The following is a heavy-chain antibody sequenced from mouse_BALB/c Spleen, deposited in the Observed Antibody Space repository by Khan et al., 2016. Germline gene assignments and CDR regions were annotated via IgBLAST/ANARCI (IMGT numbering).Heavy chain of an antibody. D-gene: IGHD1-1*01. CDR1: GFTFSSYG. V-gene: IGHV5-6*01. Sequence: EVELVESGGDLVKPGGSLKLSCAASGFTFSSYGMSWVRQTPDKRLEWVATINTGGSYTYSPDSVKGRFTISRDNAKNTLYLQMSSLKSEDTAMYYCARLHYYGSGSPYFFDYWGQGTTLTVSS. CDR2: INTGGSYT. CDR3: ARLHYYGSGSPYFFDY. J-gene: IGHJ2*01.